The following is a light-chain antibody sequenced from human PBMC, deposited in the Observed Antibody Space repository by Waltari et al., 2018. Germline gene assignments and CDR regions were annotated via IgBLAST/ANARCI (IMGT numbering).Light chain of an antibody. Sequence: SSELTQDPAVSVALGQTVRITCQGDTLRTYSAGWYQQKPGQAPLLVNYGTNNPPSGIPDRFSGSKSGNTASLIITGAQAEDEAAYYCNSRDRRHNSMLFGGGTKLTVL. J-gene: IGLJ2*01. V-gene: IGLV3-19*01. CDR2: GTN. CDR3: NSRDRRHNSML. CDR1: TLRTYS.